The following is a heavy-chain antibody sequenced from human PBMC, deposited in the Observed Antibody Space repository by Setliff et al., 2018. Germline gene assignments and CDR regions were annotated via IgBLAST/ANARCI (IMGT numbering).Heavy chain of an antibody. V-gene: IGHV1-18*01. D-gene: IGHD2-21*02. J-gene: IGHJ4*02. CDR1: RHTFSSCG. CDR3: ARDLGAYCGGDCYLGY. Sequence: ASVKVSCKASRHTFSSCGVSWVRQAPGQGLEWMGWISANGQTKYTHKLQDRVILSTDTSTDTAYMELSSLTVDDTAVYYCARDLGAYCGGDCYLGYWGQGTLVTVSS. CDR2: ISANGQT.